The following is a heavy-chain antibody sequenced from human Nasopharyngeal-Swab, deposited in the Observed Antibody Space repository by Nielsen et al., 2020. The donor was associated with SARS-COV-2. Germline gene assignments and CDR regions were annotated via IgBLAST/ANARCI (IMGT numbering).Heavy chain of an antibody. J-gene: IGHJ4*02. CDR2: MTPKTGYT. CDR3: ARGGPGAFDY. Sequence: ASVKVSCMASVFTFPTYDLIWVRPASGQGPEWMGWMTPKTGYTGYAQKFQGRVTMTCNTSISTAYMDLSSLTSEDTAVYYCARGGPGAFDYWCQGSLVIVSS. CDR1: VFTFPTYD. V-gene: IGHV1-8*01.